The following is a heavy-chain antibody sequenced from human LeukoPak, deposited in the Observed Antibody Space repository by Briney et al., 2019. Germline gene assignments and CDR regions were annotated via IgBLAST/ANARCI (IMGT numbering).Heavy chain of an antibody. J-gene: IGHJ5*02. CDR3: AIIWFGELWGNWFDP. V-gene: IGHV1-2*02. CDR1: GSTFTGYY. Sequence: ASVKLSCKASGSTFTGYYMHWVRQAPGQRLEWMGWINPNSGGTDYAQKFQGRVSMTRDTSISTAYMELSRLRSDDTAVYYCAIIWFGELWGNWFDPWGQGTLVTVSS. D-gene: IGHD3-10*01. CDR2: INPNSGGT.